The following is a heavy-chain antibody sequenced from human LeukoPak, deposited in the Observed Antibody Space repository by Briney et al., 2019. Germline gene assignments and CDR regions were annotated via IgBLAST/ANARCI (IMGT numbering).Heavy chain of an antibody. CDR1: GFTFRNYA. Sequence: GGSLRLSCAASGFTFRNYAMAWVRQAPGKGLDWVSAITDTGESTYYADSVKGRFTISRDNSQNTLYLQMNSLRAEDTAVYYCAKGYDFWSMDVWGKGTTVTVSS. CDR2: ITDTGEST. D-gene: IGHD3-3*01. CDR3: AKGYDFWSMDV. J-gene: IGHJ6*03. V-gene: IGHV3-23*01.